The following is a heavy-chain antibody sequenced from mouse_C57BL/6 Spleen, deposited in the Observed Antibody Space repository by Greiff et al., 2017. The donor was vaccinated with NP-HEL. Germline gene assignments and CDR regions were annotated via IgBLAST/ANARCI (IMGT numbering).Heavy chain of an antibody. CDR2: IWSDGST. Sequence: VKLEESGPGLVAPSQSLSITCTVSGFSLTSYGVHWVRQPPGKGLEWLVVIWSDGSTTYNSALKSRLSISKDNSKSQVFLKMNSLQTDDTAMYYCARTPYYDYVYAMDYWGQGTSVTVSS. CDR1: GFSLTSYG. D-gene: IGHD2-4*01. J-gene: IGHJ4*01. CDR3: ARTPYYDYVYAMDY. V-gene: IGHV2-6*03.